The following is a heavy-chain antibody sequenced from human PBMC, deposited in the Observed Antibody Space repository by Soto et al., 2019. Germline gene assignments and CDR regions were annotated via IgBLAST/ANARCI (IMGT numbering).Heavy chain of an antibody. J-gene: IGHJ4*02. Sequence: EVQLVESGGGLIQPGGSLRLSCTVSGFRISTYWMSWVRQAPGKGLEWVANIMQDGSEKQYVDSVEGRFTISRDNAKNSVYLQMNGLRAEDTGVYYCGRGHSAPDYWGQGTLVTVSS. CDR1: GFRISTYW. CDR3: GRGHSAPDY. CDR2: IMQDGSEK. V-gene: IGHV3-7*01.